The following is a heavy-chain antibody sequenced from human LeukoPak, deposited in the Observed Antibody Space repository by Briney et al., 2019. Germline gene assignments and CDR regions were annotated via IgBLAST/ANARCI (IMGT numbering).Heavy chain of an antibody. CDR1: GGSFSGYY. CDR2: INHSGST. V-gene: IGHV4-34*01. CDR3: ARGPNYWYFDL. J-gene: IGHJ2*01. Sequence: PSETLSLTCAVYGGSFSGYYWSWIRQPPGKGLEWIGEINHSGSTNYNPSLKSRVTISVDTPKNQFSLKLTSVTAADTAVYYCARGPNYWYFDLWGRGTLVTVSS.